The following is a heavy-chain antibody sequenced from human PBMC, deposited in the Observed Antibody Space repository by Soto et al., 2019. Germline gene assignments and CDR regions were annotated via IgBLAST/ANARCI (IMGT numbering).Heavy chain of an antibody. D-gene: IGHD3-16*01. CDR2: TSYVGSNK. CDR1: GFTFRSYV. V-gene: IGHV3-33*05. J-gene: IGHJ6*01. Sequence: QVQLVESGGGVVQPGTSLRLSCVGSGFTFRSYVIHWVRQAPGKGLEWVALTSYVGSNKDYGESVKGRFTISRDNSRNTVDRQMDSVRREATAVYYGARWGTTAGVDGWGHGNVVSVSS. CDR3: ARWGTTAGVDG.